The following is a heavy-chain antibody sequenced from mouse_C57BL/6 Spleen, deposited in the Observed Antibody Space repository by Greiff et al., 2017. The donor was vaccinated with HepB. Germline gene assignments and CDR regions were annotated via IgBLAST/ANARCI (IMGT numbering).Heavy chain of an antibody. Sequence: EVQLVESGGDLVKPGGSLKLSCAASGFTFSSYGMSWVRQTPDKRLEWVATISSGGSYTYYPDSVKGRFTISRDNAKNTLYLQMSSLKSEDTAMYYCARHEDRRFDYWGQGTTLTVSS. J-gene: IGHJ2*01. CDR1: GFTFSSYG. V-gene: IGHV5-6*01. CDR3: ARHEDRRFDY. CDR2: ISSGGSYT.